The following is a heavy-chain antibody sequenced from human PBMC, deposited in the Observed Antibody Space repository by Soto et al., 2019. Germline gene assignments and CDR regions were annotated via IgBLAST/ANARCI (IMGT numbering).Heavy chain of an antibody. V-gene: IGHV3-23*01. J-gene: IGHJ6*02. Sequence: EVQLLESGGGLVQPGGSLRLSCRVSGFTFSTYAMSWVRQAPGKGLEWVSAISGSGGSTYYADSVRGRFTISRDNSKNTMYLQMNILRAEDTAVYYCAKWSCSSTSCLHFYYYGLDVWGQGTTVTVSS. CDR3: AKWSCSSTSCLHFYYYGLDV. D-gene: IGHD2-2*01. CDR2: ISGSGGST. CDR1: GFTFSTYA.